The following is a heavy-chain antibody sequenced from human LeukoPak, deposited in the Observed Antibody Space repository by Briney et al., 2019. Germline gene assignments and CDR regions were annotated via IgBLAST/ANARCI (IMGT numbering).Heavy chain of an antibody. Sequence: ASVNVSCKASGYTFTGYYMHWVRQAPGQGLEWMGWINPNSGGTNYAQKFQGRVTMTRDTSISTAYMELSRLRSDDTAVYYCARDFYDRQGWFDPWGQGTLVTVSS. CDR2: INPNSGGT. J-gene: IGHJ5*02. V-gene: IGHV1-2*02. D-gene: IGHD3-9*01. CDR1: GYTFTGYY. CDR3: ARDFYDRQGWFDP.